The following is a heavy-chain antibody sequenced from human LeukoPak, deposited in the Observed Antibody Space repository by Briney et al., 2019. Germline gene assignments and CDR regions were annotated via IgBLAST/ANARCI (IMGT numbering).Heavy chain of an antibody. CDR1: GYTLTELS. Sequence: GASVKVSCKVSGYTLTELSIHWVRQAPGKGLEWIGGFDPEDGETIYAQKFQGRVTMSEDTSTDTAYMELSSLRSEDTAVYYCARVRPPSYCSGGSCYVRYYYYYYMDVWGKGTTVTISS. V-gene: IGHV1-24*01. J-gene: IGHJ6*03. CDR2: FDPEDGET. CDR3: ARVRPPSYCSGGSCYVRYYYYYYMDV. D-gene: IGHD2-15*01.